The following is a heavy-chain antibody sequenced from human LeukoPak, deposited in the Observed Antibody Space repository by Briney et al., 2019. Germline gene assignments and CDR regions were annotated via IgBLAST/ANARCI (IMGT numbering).Heavy chain of an antibody. CDR1: GGSISSYY. CDR3: ARHSSHTRRVTMVRGSGYNWFDP. J-gene: IGHJ5*02. D-gene: IGHD3-10*01. Sequence: SSETLSLTCTVSGGSISSYYWSWIRQPPGKGLEWIGYIYYSGSTNYNPSLKSRVTISVDTSKNQFSLKLSSVTAADTAVYYCARHSSHTRRVTMVRGSGYNWFDPWGQGTLVTVSS. V-gene: IGHV4-59*01. CDR2: IYYSGST.